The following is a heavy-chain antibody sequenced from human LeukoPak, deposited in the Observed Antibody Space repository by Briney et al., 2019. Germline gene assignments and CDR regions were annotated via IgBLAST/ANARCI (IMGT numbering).Heavy chain of an antibody. CDR2: IYYSGST. J-gene: IGHJ6*02. CDR1: GGSISSYY. D-gene: IGHD6-19*01. Sequence: PSETLSLTCTVSGGSISSYYWSWIRQPPGKGLEWIGYIYYSGSTNYNPSLKSRVTISVDTSKNQFSLKLSSVTAADTAVYYCARGSHSGWYGMDVWGQGTTVTVSS. V-gene: IGHV4-59*01. CDR3: ARGSHSGWYGMDV.